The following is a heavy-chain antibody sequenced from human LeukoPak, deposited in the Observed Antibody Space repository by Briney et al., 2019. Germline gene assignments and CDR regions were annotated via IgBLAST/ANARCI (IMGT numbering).Heavy chain of an antibody. V-gene: IGHV3-20*04. J-gene: IGHJ4*02. D-gene: IGHD2-21*02. CDR2: INWNGGST. CDR3: ARGQHIVVVTASREGYFDY. CDR1: GFTFDDYG. Sequence: GGSLRLSCAASGFTFDDYGMSWVRQAPGKGLEWVSGINWNGGSTGYADSVKGRFTISRDNAKNSLYLQMNSLRAEDTALYYCARGQHIVVVTASREGYFDYWGQGTLVTVSS.